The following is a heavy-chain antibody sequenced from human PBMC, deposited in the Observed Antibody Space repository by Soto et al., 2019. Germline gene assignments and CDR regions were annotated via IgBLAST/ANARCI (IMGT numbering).Heavy chain of an antibody. V-gene: IGHV3-64D*08. CDR2: ISSNGGGT. Sequence: GGSLRLSCSASGFTFSSYAIHWVRQAPGKGLEYVSAISSNGGGTYYADSVKGRFTISRDNSKNTLYLQMSSLRAEDTAVYYCVKDRGYSSSCDDFDYWGQGTLVTVSS. D-gene: IGHD6-13*01. CDR1: GFTFSSYA. J-gene: IGHJ4*02. CDR3: VKDRGYSSSCDDFDY.